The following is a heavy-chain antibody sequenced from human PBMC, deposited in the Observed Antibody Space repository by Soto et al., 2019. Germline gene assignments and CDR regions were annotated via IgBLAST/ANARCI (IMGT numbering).Heavy chain of an antibody. V-gene: IGHV4-31*03. J-gene: IGHJ5*02. CDR2: IYYSGST. Sequence: PSETLSLTCTVSGGSISSGGYYWSWIRQHPGKGLEWIGYIYYSGSTYYNPSLKSRVTISVDTSKNQFSLKLSSVTAADTAVYYCARTRFGRFDPWGQGTLVTVS. CDR1: GGSISSGGYY. D-gene: IGHD3-16*01. CDR3: ARTRFGRFDP.